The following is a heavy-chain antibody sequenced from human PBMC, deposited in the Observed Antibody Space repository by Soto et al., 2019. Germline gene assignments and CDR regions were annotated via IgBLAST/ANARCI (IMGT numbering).Heavy chain of an antibody. Sequence: EVPLLESGGGLVQPGGSLRLSCAASGFTFSSYAINWVRQAPGKGLEWVSVISGRGDSTYYADSVKGRFTISRDNAKNTLYLQMNSLRAEDTAVYYCARRSSSWYFDYWGQGTLVTVSS. J-gene: IGHJ4*02. CDR2: ISGRGDST. CDR3: ARRSSSWYFDY. CDR1: GFTFSSYA. V-gene: IGHV3-23*01. D-gene: IGHD6-13*01.